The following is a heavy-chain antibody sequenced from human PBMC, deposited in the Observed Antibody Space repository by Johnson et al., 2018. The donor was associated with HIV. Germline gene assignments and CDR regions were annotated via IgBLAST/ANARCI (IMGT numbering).Heavy chain of an antibody. Sequence: VRLVESGGGVIRPGGSLRLSCAASGFTFDDYDMSWVRQAPGMGLEWVSVIYSGGSTYYADSVKGRFTISRDTSKNMLYLQMNSLKTEDTAVYYCTTGEQWLVQDAFDIWGQGTMVTVSS. CDR1: GFTFDDYD. V-gene: IGHV3-53*01. D-gene: IGHD6-19*01. CDR3: TTGEQWLVQDAFDI. J-gene: IGHJ3*02. CDR2: IYSGGST.